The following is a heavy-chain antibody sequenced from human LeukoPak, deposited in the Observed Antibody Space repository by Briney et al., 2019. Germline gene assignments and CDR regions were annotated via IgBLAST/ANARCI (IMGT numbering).Heavy chain of an antibody. CDR2: ISGSSSYI. V-gene: IGHV3-21*01. Sequence: GGSLRLSCAASGFTFSSYSMNWVRQAPGMGLEWVSSISGSSSYIYYADSMKGRFTISRDNAKNSLYLQMSSLRAEDTAVYYCARDIAVSGNYFDYWGQGTLVTVSS. J-gene: IGHJ4*02. CDR1: GFTFSSYS. CDR3: ARDIAVSGNYFDY. D-gene: IGHD6-19*01.